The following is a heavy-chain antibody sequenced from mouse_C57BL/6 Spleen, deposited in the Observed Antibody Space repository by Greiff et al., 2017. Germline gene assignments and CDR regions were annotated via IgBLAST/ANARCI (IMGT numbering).Heavy chain of an antibody. CDR1: GYTFTSYW. V-gene: IGHV1-64*01. J-gene: IGHJ1*03. Sequence: VQLQQPGAELVKPGASVKLSCKASGYTFTSYWMHWVKQRPGQGLEWIGMIHPNSGSTNYNEKFKSKATMTVDKSSSTAYMQLSSLTSEDSAVYYCARAYYYGSSYDGYFDDWGTGTTVTGSA. CDR2: IHPNSGST. D-gene: IGHD1-1*01. CDR3: ARAYYYGSSYDGYFDD.